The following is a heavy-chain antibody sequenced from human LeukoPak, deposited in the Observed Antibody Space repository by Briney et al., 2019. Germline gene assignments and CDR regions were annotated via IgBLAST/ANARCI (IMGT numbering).Heavy chain of an antibody. D-gene: IGHD6-19*01. CDR3: AREDAVAGFDY. CDR2: ISSSSSYI. CDR1: GFIFSRYT. J-gene: IGHJ4*02. V-gene: IGHV3-21*01. Sequence: PGGSLRLSCLASGFIFSRYTMKWVRQAPGKGLEWVSSISSSSSYIYYADSVKGRFTISRDNAKNSLYLQMNSLRAEDTAVYYCAREDAVAGFDYWGQGTLVTVSS.